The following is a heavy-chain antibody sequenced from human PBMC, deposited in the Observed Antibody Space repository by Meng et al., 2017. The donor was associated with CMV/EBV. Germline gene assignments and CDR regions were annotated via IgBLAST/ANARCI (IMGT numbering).Heavy chain of an antibody. V-gene: IGHV1-2*02. CDR1: GYTFTGYY. CDR3: ASLYYDFWSGYWGNYYYGMDV. D-gene: IGHD3-3*01. J-gene: IGHJ6*02. Sequence: ASVKVSCKASGYTFTGYYMHWVRQAPGQGLEWMGWINPNSGGTNYAQKFQARVTMTRDTSISTAYMELSRLRSDDTAVYYCASLYYDFWSGYWGNYYYGMDVWGQGTTVTVSS. CDR2: INPNSGGT.